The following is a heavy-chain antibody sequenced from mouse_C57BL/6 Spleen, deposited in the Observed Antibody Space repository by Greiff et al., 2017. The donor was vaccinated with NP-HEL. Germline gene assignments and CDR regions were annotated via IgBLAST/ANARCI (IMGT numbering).Heavy chain of an antibody. D-gene: IGHD1-1*01. J-gene: IGHJ4*01. V-gene: IGHV1-64*01. CDR1: GYTFTSYW. Sequence: VQLQQPGAELVKPGASVKLSCKASGYTFTSYWMHWVKQRPGQGLEWIGMIHPNSGSTNYNEKFKSKATLTVDKSSSTAYMQLSSLTSEDSAVYYCASPTTVVAKGDYYAMDYWGQGTSVTVSS. CDR3: ASPTTVVAKGDYYAMDY. CDR2: IHPNSGST.